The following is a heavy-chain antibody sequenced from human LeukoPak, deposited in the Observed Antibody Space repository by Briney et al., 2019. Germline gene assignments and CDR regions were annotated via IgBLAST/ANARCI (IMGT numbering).Heavy chain of an antibody. CDR1: GYTFTSYA. V-gene: IGHV1-3*01. D-gene: IGHD4-17*01. J-gene: IGHJ4*02. CDR2: INAGNGNT. CDR3: ARLSVTTRFDY. Sequence: ASVKVACKACGYTFTSYAMHWVRQAPGQRLEWMGWINAGNGNTKYSQKFQGRVTITRDTSASTAYMELSSLRSEDTAVYYCARLSVTTRFDYWGQGTLVTVSS.